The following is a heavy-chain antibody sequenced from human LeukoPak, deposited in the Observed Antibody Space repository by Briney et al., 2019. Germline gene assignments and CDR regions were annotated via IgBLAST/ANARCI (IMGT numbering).Heavy chain of an antibody. CDR1: GGSISSYY. J-gene: IGHJ6*03. V-gene: IGHV4-59*01. Sequence: SETLSLTCTVSGGSISSYYWSWFRQPPGKGLEWIGYIYYSGSTNYNPSLKSRVTISVDTSKNQFSLKLSSVTAADTAVYYCARTIAARTNYYYYMDVWGKGTTVTVSS. CDR3: ARTIAARTNYYYYMDV. CDR2: IYYSGST. D-gene: IGHD6-6*01.